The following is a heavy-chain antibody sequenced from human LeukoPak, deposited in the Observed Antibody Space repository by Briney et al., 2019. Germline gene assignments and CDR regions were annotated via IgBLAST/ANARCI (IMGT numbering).Heavy chain of an antibody. CDR2: INYSGTT. CDR3: ASLRGGTPSY. V-gene: IGHV4-59*11. CDR1: GGSIGSHF. J-gene: IGHJ4*02. Sequence: KPSETLSLTCTVSGGSIGSHFRNWIRQSPGKGLEWIGYINYSGTTSYNPSLKSRITLSIDTSKNQFSLKVNSVTAADTAVYYCASLRGGTPSYWGQGTPVTVSS. D-gene: IGHD3-16*01.